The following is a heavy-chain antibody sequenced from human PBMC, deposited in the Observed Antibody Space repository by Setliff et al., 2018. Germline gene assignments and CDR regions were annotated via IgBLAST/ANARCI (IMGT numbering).Heavy chain of an antibody. J-gene: IGHJ4*02. CDR1: GYNFNNYW. V-gene: IGHV5-51*01. Sequence: GESLKISCKGSGYNFNNYWIGWVRQMPGKGLEWMGIIYLGDSDTRYSPSFQXXVTISXXXSXXXXXXXXXXXXXXXXAXYYCARTLRYGGYLSAYWGQGXXVTVSS. D-gene: IGHD5-12*01. CDR3: ARTLRYGGYLSAY. CDR2: IYLGDSDT.